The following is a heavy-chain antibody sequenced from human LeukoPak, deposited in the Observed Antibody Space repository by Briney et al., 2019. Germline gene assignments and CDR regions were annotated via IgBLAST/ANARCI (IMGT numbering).Heavy chain of an antibody. CDR2: IYPGDSDT. CDR3: ARHDGYNCDY. D-gene: IGHD5-24*01. J-gene: IGHJ4*02. Sequence: GESLKISCKGSGHSFVSYWIGWVRQMPGKGLEWMGIIYPGDSDTRYSPSFQGQVTISVDKSISTAYLQWSSLRASDTAIYYCARHDGYNCDYWGQGTLVTVSS. CDR1: GHSFVSYW. V-gene: IGHV5-51*01.